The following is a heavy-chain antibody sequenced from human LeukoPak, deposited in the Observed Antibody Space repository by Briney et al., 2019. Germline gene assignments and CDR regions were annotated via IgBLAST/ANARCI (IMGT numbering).Heavy chain of an antibody. J-gene: IGHJ4*02. CDR2: INHSGST. D-gene: IGHD3-22*01. Sequence: SETPSLTCAVYGGPFSGYYWSWIRQPPGKGLEWIGEINHSGSTNYNPSLKSRVTISVDTSKNQFSLKLSSVTAADTAVYYCARGSLYYYDSSGYLDYWGQGTLVTVSS. CDR1: GGPFSGYY. CDR3: ARGSLYYYDSSGYLDY. V-gene: IGHV4-34*01.